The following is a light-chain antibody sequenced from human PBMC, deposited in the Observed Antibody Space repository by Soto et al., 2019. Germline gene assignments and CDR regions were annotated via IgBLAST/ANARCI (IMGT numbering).Light chain of an antibody. J-gene: IGKJ1*01. CDR1: QSISRY. V-gene: IGKV3-20*01. Sequence: IVLTQSPGTLSLSPGERTTLSCRASQSISRYLAWYQQKPGQSPRLLIYGASSRATGTPDRFSGSGSGTDFTLTINRLEPEDFALYYCQQYGSSPPTFGQGTKVEIK. CDR2: GAS. CDR3: QQYGSSPPT.